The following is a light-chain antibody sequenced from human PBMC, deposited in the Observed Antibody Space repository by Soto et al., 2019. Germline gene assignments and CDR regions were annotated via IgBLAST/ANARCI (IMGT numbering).Light chain of an antibody. CDR2: GAS. Sequence: EVVLTQCPGTLSLSPGERAALSCRASQSVSSSYLAWYQQKPGQAPRLLIYGASSRATGIPDRFSGSGSGTDFTLTISRLEPEDFAVYYCQQYGSSSYTFGQGTKVDIK. CDR3: QQYGSSSYT. J-gene: IGKJ2*01. CDR1: QSVSSSY. V-gene: IGKV3-20*01.